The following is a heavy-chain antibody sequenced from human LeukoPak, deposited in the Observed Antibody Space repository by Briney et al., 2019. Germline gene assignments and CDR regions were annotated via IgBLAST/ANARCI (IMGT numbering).Heavy chain of an antibody. CDR3: ARVSAGLVPAADY. CDR1: GGSISSYY. CDR2: IYYSGST. D-gene: IGHD2-2*01. Sequence: PSETLSLTCTVSGGSISSYYWSWIRQPPGKGLEWIGYIYYSGSTNYNPSLKSRVTISVDTSKNQFSLKLSSVTAADTAVYCCARVSAGLVPAADYWGQGTLVTVSS. J-gene: IGHJ4*02. V-gene: IGHV4-59*01.